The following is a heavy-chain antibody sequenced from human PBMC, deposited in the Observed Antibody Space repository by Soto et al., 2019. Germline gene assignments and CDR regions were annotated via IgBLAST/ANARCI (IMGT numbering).Heavy chain of an antibody. D-gene: IGHD4-17*01. J-gene: IGHJ6*03. CDR3: ARDAVTTSAYYYYYYMDV. CDR1: GDKVSRSGAA. Sequence: SPTHSITCAIPGDKVSRSGAASNWIKQYPSRGLEWLGRTYYRSKWYNDYAVSVKGRLTINPDTSKNQFSLQLNSVTPEDTAVYYCARDAVTTSAYYYYYYMDVWGKGTTVTVSS. CDR2: TYYRSKWYN. V-gene: IGHV6-1*01.